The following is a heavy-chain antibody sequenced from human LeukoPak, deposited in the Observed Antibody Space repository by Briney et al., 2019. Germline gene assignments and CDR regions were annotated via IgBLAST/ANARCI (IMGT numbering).Heavy chain of an antibody. CDR1: GFTFSSYA. CDR2: ISGSGGST. V-gene: IGHV3-23*01. Sequence: GGSLRLSCAASGFTFSSYAMSWVRQAPGKGLEWVSAISGSGGSTYYADSVKGRFTISRDNSKNTLHLQMNSLRAEDTAVYYCANDWVVPAAWGFLEWLRGTWGQGTMVTVSS. J-gene: IGHJ3*01. D-gene: IGHD3-3*01. CDR3: ANDWVVPAAWGFLEWLRGT.